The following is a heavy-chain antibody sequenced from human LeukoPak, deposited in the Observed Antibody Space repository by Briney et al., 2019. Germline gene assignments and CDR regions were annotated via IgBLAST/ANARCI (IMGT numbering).Heavy chain of an antibody. CDR1: GYTFTGYY. D-gene: IGHD2-2*01. J-gene: IGHJ6*03. CDR3: ARDDYYSSTSRYACGYYYYYMDV. V-gene: IGHV1-2*02. CDR2: INPNSGGT. Sequence: ASVKVSCKASGYTFTGYYMHWVRQAPGQGLEWMGWINPNSGGTNYAQKFQGRVTMTRDTPISTAYMELSRLRSDDTAVYYCARDDYYSSTSRYACGYYYYYMDVWGKGTTVTVSS.